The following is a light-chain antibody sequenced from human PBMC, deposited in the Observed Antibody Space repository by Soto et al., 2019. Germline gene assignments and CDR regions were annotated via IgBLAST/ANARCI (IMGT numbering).Light chain of an antibody. Sequence: DIQMTQAPSSLSASVGDRVSITCRASQGIANNLAWYQQKPGEVPKLLIYAASTLESGVPSRFSGSGSGTDFTLIISSLQPEDFATYYCQKYNSALTWTFGQGTKVDIK. V-gene: IGKV1-27*01. CDR2: AAS. CDR1: QGIANN. J-gene: IGKJ1*01. CDR3: QKYNSALTWT.